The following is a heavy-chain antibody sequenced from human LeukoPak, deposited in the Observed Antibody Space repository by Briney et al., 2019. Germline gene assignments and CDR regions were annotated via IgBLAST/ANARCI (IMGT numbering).Heavy chain of an antibody. CDR1: GGSFSGYY. CDR2: INHSGST. V-gene: IGHV4-34*01. J-gene: IGHJ4*02. Sequence: SETLSLTCAVYGGSFSGYYWSWIRQPPGKGLEWIGEINHSGSTNYNPSLKSRVTISVDTSKNQFSLKLSSVTAADTAVYYCAREGVDTATIVDYWGQGTLVTVSS. CDR3: AREGVDTATIVDY. D-gene: IGHD5-18*01.